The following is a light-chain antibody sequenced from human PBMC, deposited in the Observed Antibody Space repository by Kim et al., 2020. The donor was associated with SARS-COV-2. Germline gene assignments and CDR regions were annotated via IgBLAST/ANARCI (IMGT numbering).Light chain of an antibody. V-gene: IGLV2-11*01. CDR3: SSYAGTYTFVI. J-gene: IGLJ2*01. CDR2: GVT. Sequence: QSALTQPRSVSGSPGQSVTISCTGSSSDVGSYDYVSWYQQHPGKAPKLLIYGVTKRPSGVPDRFSGSKSANTASLTISGLQADDEAEYYCSSYAGTYTFVIFGGGTKVTVL. CDR1: SSDVGSYDY.